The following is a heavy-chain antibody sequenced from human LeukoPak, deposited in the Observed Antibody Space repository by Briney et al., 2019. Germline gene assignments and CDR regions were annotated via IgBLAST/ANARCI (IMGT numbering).Heavy chain of an antibody. CDR3: ARGKPGYDYGVNWFDP. CDR1: GGSIYSYY. J-gene: IGHJ5*02. D-gene: IGHD4-17*01. Sequence: SETLSLTCTVSGGSIYSYYWSWIRQPPGKGLEWIGYIYHSGSTYYNPSLKSRVTISVDRSKNQFSLKLSSVTAADTAVYYCARGKPGYDYGVNWFDPWGQGTLVTVSS. V-gene: IGHV4-59*12. CDR2: IYHSGST.